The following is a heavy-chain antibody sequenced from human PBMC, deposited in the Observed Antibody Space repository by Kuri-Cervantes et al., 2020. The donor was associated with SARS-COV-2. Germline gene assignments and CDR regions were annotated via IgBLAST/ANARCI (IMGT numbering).Heavy chain of an antibody. CDR3: ATQGTIYYYDTL. CDR2: INSDGSST. V-gene: IGHV3-74*01. J-gene: IGHJ4*02. D-gene: IGHD3-22*01. CDR1: GFTFSSYW. Sequence: ETLSLTCAASGFTFSSYWMHWVRQAPGKGLVWVSRINSDGSSTSYADSVKGRFTISRDNAKNTLDLQMNSLRAEDTAVYYCATQGTIYYYDTLWGQGTLVTVSS.